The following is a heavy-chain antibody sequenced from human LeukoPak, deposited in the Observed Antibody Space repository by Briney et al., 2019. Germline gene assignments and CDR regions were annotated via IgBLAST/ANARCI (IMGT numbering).Heavy chain of an antibody. CDR1: GFTFSSHG. D-gene: IGHD3-22*01. CDR2: ISNDEENK. J-gene: IGHJ6*02. V-gene: IGHV3-30*18. Sequence: GGSLRLSCATSGFTFSSHGMHWVREAPGKGLEWVALISNDEENKYYVDPVKGRFTISRDNSKNTLYLQMDSLRPEDTAVYYCAKDPSSGWYRWGMDVWGQGTTVTVSS. CDR3: AKDPSSGWYRWGMDV.